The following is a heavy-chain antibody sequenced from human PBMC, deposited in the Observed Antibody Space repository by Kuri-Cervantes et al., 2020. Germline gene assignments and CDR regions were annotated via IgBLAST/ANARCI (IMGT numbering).Heavy chain of an antibody. V-gene: IGHV1-2*02. Sequence: ASVKVSCKASGYTFTGYYMHWVRQAPGQGLEWMGWINPNSGGTNYAQKFQGRVTMTRDTSISTAYMELSRLRSDDTAMYYCASKTYSSSWWGTVDYYYGMDVWGQGTTVTVSS. J-gene: IGHJ6*02. CDR3: ASKTYSSSWWGTVDYYYGMDV. CDR2: INPNSGGT. CDR1: GYTFTGYY. D-gene: IGHD6-13*01.